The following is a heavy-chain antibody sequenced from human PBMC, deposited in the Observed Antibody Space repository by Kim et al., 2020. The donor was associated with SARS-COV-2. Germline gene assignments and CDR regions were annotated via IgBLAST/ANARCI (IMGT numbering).Heavy chain of an antibody. V-gene: IGHV4-39*07. J-gene: IGHJ3*02. CDR3: ARVRWAYGDRAGAFDI. D-gene: IGHD4-17*01. Sequence: SETLSLTCTVSGGSISSSSYYWGWIRQPPGKGLEWIGSIYYSGSTYYNPSLKSRVTISVDTSKNQFSLKLSSVTAADTAVYYCARVRWAYGDRAGAFDIWGQGTMVTVSS. CDR1: GGSISSSSYY. CDR2: IYYSGST.